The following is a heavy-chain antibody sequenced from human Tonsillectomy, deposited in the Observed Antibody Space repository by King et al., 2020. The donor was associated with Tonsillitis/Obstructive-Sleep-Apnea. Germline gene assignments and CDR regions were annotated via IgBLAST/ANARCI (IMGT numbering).Heavy chain of an antibody. J-gene: IGHJ4*02. CDR3: ARGRPRNYYLDY. CDR2: IYYSGIT. CDR1: GGSISSYY. Sequence: HVQLQESGPGLVKPSETLSLTCTVSGGSISSYYWSWIRQPPGKGLEWIGYIYYSGITNCNPSLKSRVTISVDTSKNQFTLKLSSVTAADTAVYYCARGRPRNYYLDYWGQGTLVTVSS. V-gene: IGHV4-59*01.